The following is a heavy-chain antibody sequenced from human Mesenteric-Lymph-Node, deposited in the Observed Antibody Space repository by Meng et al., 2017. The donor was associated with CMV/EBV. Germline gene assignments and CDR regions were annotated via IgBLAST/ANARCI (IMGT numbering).Heavy chain of an antibody. CDR2: VNPDGRDT. CDR1: GFTFSNYW. J-gene: IGHJ6*02. Sequence: GESLKISCVASGFTFSNYWMHWVRQAPGKGLMWVSRVNPDGRDTAYADSVKGRFTISRDNAKNTLYLQMSSLRADDTAIYYCTRDSYTNSFYYGMDVWGQGTTVTVSS. D-gene: IGHD3-16*02. CDR3: TRDSYTNSFYYGMDV. V-gene: IGHV3-74*01.